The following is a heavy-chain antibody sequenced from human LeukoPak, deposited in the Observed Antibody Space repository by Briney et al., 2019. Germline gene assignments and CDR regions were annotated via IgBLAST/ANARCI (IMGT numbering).Heavy chain of an antibody. CDR2: ISSSGNSI. Sequence: GGSLRLSCTASGFTFSGYEMNWVRQAPGKGLEWVSYISSSGNSIYYADSVKGRFTISRDNAKNSLYLQMNSLRAEDMAVYYCARGRFGSCWGQGTLVTVSS. CDR1: GFTFSGYE. V-gene: IGHV3-48*03. J-gene: IGHJ1*01. CDR3: ARGRFGSC. D-gene: IGHD6-13*01.